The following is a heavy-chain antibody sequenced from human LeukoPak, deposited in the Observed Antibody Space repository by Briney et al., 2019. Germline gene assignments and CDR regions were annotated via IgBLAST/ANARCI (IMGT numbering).Heavy chain of an antibody. CDR3: ARHAYGSVAFDI. J-gene: IGHJ3*02. Sequence: GASVKVSCKASGGTFSSYAISWVRQAPGQGLEWMGRIIPILGIANYAQKFQGRVTITADKSTSTAYMDLSSLRSQDTAVYYCARHAYGSVAFDIWGQGTMVTVSS. D-gene: IGHD3-10*01. V-gene: IGHV1-69*04. CDR2: IIPILGIA. CDR1: GGTFSSYA.